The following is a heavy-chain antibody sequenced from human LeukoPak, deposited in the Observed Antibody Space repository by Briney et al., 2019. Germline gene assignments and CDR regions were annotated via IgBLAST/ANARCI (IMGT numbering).Heavy chain of an antibody. Sequence: GESLKISCKGSGYSFTSYWIGWVRQMPGKGLEWMGIIYPGDSDTSSWPAFLGQGTTSADKYTSAAFLQWSSLKASDTAMYYCARLGRGVRGVQDYWGQGTLVTVSS. CDR2: IYPGDSDT. CDR3: ARLGRGVRGVQDY. V-gene: IGHV5-51*01. D-gene: IGHD3-10*01. J-gene: IGHJ4*02. CDR1: GYSFTSYW.